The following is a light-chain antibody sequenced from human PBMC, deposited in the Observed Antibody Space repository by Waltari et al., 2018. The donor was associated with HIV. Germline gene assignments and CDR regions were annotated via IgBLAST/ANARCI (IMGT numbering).Light chain of an antibody. J-gene: IGLJ1*01. V-gene: IGLV2-23*02. CDR3: CSYAGSNTYL. CDR2: DVS. Sequence: QSALPQPASVSGFPGQSITISCTGSSSAVGRYTYVSWYQQHPGKAPKLLIYDVSKRPSGVSNRFSGSKSGNTASLTISGLQAEDEADYYCCSYAGSNTYLFGTGTEVTVL. CDR1: SSAVGRYTY.